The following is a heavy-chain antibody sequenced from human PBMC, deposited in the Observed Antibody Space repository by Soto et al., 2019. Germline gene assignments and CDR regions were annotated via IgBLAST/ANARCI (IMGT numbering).Heavy chain of an antibody. CDR3: AKDYYDSSGYYPGFDYYYGMDA. V-gene: IGHV3-30*18. J-gene: IGHJ6*02. CDR2: ISYDGSNK. Sequence: GGSLRLSCAASGFTFSSYGMHWVRQAPGKGLEWVAVISYDGSNKHYADSVKGRFTISRDNSKNTLYLQMNSLRAEDTAVYYCAKDYYDSSGYYPGFDYYYGMDAWGQGTTVTVSS. D-gene: IGHD3-22*01. CDR1: GFTFSSYG.